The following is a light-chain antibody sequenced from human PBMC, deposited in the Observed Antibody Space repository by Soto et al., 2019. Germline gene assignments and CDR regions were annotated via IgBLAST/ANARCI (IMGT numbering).Light chain of an antibody. V-gene: IGKV3-11*01. CDR2: DAS. CDR3: QQRGNWPVT. CDR1: QSVGSY. Sequence: EIVLTQSPATLSLSPGERATLSCRASQSVGSYFAWYQQKPGQAPRLLIYDASNRATGIPARFSGSGSGTDFTLTISSPEPDDFAVYYCQQRGNWPVTFGQVTRVDIK. J-gene: IGKJ1*01.